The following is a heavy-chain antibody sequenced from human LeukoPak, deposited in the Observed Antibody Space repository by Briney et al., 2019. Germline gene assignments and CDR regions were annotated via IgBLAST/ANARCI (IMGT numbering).Heavy chain of an antibody. D-gene: IGHD6-13*01. CDR3: AKNRGIGAGEGLLDY. V-gene: IGHV3-23*01. CDR1: GFTFSSYA. CDR2: ISGSGGST. J-gene: IGHJ4*02. Sequence: TGGSLRLSCAASGFTFSSYAMSWVRQAPGKGLEWVSAISGSGGSTYYADSVKGRFTIFRDNSKNTLYLQMNSLRAEDTAVYYCAKNRGIGAGEGLLDYWGQGTLVTVSS.